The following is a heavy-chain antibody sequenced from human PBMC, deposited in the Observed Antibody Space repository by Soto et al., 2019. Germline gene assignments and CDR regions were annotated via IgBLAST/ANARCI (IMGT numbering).Heavy chain of an antibody. CDR1: GGSISSYY. V-gene: IGHV4-59*01. D-gene: IGHD2-21*01. CDR3: ARVSLSPILFDY. CDR2: IYYSGST. Sequence: PSETLSLTCTVSGGSISSYYWSWIRQPPGKGLEWIGYIYYSGSTSYNPSLKSRVTISVDTSKNQFSLKLSSVTAADTAVYYCARVSLSPILFDYWGQGTLVTVSS. J-gene: IGHJ4*02.